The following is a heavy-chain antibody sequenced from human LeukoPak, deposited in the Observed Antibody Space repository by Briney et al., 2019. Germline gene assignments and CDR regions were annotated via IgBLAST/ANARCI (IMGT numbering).Heavy chain of an antibody. CDR2: IYSGGST. J-gene: IGHJ4*02. D-gene: IGHD3-22*01. V-gene: IGHV3-23*03. Sequence: GGSLRLSCAASGFTFSSYAMSWVRQAPGKGLEWVSVIYSGGSTYYADSVKGRFTISRDNSKNTLYLQMNSLRAEDTAVYYCAKVYTKSSSGRQYYFDYWGQGTLVTVSS. CDR1: GFTFSSYA. CDR3: AKVYTKSSSGRQYYFDY.